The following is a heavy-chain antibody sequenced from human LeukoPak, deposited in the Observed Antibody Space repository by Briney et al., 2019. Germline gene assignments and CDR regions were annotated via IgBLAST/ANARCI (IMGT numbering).Heavy chain of an antibody. V-gene: IGHV4-39*01. CDR3: ARHHDFWSGYSSGWFDP. J-gene: IGHJ5*02. CDR2: IYYSGST. Sequence: SQTLSLTCTVSGGSISSSSYYWGWIRQPPGKGLEWIGSIYYSGSTYYNPSLKSRAAISVDTSKNQFSLKLSSVTAADTAVYYCARHHDFWSGYSSGWFDPWGQGTLVTVSS. D-gene: IGHD3-3*01. CDR1: GGSISSSSYY.